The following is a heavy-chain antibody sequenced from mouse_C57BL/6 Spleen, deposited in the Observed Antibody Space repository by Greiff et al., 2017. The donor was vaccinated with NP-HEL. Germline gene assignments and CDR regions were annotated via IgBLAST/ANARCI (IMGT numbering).Heavy chain of an antibody. D-gene: IGHD1-1*01. V-gene: IGHV1-15*01. Sequence: QVQLQQSGAELVRPGASVTLSCKASGYTFTDYEMHWVKQTPVHGLEWIGAIDPETGGTAYNQKFKGKAILTVDKSSSTAYMELRSLTSEDSAVYYCTREDGSHWYFDVWGTGTTVTVSS. CDR2: IDPETGGT. J-gene: IGHJ1*03. CDR3: TREDGSHWYFDV. CDR1: GYTFTDYE.